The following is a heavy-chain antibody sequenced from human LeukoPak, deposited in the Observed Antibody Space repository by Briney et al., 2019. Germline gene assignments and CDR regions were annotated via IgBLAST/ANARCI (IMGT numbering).Heavy chain of an antibody. D-gene: IGHD2-2*01. Sequence: ASVKVSCKVSGYTLAELSIHWVRQTPGKGLEWMGGSNLDHGETVYAPNFQGRVTMTEETSTGTAYMEVSTLRSDDTAVYYCATEGKKQLLQGDAFDVWGQGTMVSVSS. CDR3: ATEGKKQLLQGDAFDV. V-gene: IGHV1-24*01. CDR2: SNLDHGET. CDR1: GYTLAELS. J-gene: IGHJ3*01.